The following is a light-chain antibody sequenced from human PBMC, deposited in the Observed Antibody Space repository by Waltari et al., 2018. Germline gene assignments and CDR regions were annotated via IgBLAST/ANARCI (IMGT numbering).Light chain of an antibody. V-gene: IGLV1-51*01. J-gene: IGLJ2*01. CDR2: DNN. CDR3: GTWDSSLSALV. CDR1: SSNIGNNY. Sequence: QSVFTQPPSVSAAPGQKVTISCSGSSSNIGNNYVSWYQQLPGTAPKLLIYDNNKRPSGIPDRFSGSKSGTSATLGINGLQTGDEADYYCGTWDSSLSALVFGGGTKLTV.